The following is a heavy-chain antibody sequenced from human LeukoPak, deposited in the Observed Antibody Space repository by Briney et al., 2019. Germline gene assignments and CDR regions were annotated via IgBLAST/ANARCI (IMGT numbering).Heavy chain of an antibody. CDR1: GFTFSSYA. Sequence: GGSLRLSCAASGFTFSSYAMHWVRQAPGKGLEWVAVISYDGSNKYYADSVKGRFTISRDNSKNTLYLQMNSLRAEDTAVYYCARGQNIVGAILGGLEYWGQGTLVTVSS. V-gene: IGHV3-30-3*01. D-gene: IGHD1-26*01. CDR3: ARGQNIVGAILGGLEY. CDR2: ISYDGSNK. J-gene: IGHJ4*02.